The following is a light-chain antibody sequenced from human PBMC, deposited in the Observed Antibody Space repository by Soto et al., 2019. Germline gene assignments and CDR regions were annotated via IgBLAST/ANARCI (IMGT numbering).Light chain of an antibody. CDR2: LGS. CDR3: MQALLLPST. J-gene: IGKJ2*01. Sequence: DIVMTQSPLSLAVTPGEPASISCRSSQSVLHTRGSNFVDWYLRKPGQSPQLLIYLGSNRASGVPDKFSGSGSGIDFTLEISRVEAEDVGIHYCMQALLLPSTFPQGTRLGLK. CDR1: QSVLHTRGSNF. V-gene: IGKV2-28*01.